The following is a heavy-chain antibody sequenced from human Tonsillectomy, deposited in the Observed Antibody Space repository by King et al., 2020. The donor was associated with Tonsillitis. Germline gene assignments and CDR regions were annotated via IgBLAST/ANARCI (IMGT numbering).Heavy chain of an antibody. CDR2: IYAGGKT. CDR1: GFTVSSNY. D-gene: IGHD5-18*01. Sequence: VQLVESGGGLVQPGGSLRLSCAVSGFTVSSNYMSWVRQAPGKGLVWVSVIYAGGKTYYADSVKGRFTISRENSKNTLYLQMNSLRAEDTAVYYCARERSGADTAMLYWGQGTLVTVSS. CDR3: ARERSGADTAMLY. V-gene: IGHV3-66*01. J-gene: IGHJ4*02.